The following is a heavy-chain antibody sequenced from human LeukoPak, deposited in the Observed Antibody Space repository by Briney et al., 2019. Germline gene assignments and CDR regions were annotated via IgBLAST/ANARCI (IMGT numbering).Heavy chain of an antibody. CDR3: ARGRYCSSTSCYRARFWDHYYYYYMDV. J-gene: IGHJ6*03. CDR2: INTNTGNP. D-gene: IGHD2-2*02. CDR1: GYTFTSYA. Sequence: ASVKVSCKASGYTFTSYAMNWVRQAPGQGLEWMGWINTNTGNPTYAQGFTGRFVSSLDTSVSTAYLQISSLKAEDTAVYYCARGRYCSSTSCYRARFWDHYYYYYMDVWGKGTTVTVSS. V-gene: IGHV7-4-1*02.